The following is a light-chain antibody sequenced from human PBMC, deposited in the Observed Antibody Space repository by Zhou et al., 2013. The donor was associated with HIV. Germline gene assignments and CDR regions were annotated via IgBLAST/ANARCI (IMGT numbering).Light chain of an antibody. J-gene: IGKJ2*03. CDR1: QAISDN. CDR2: KAS. V-gene: IGKV1-16*01. CDR3: QQSYSTPYS. Sequence: DIQMTQSPSSLSAFVGDRVIITCRASQAISDNLAWLQQKPGKAPNLLIYKASTLESGVPSRFSGSGSGTEFTLTISSLQPDDFATYYCQQSYSTPYSFGQGTKLEIK.